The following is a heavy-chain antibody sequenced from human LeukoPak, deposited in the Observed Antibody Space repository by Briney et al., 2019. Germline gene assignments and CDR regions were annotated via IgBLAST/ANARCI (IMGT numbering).Heavy chain of an antibody. CDR3: ARASGSFDY. CDR2: STT. Sequence: GGSLRLSCAASGFTFGNEAMSWVRQAPERGLEWVSSSTTYYADSVKGRFTISRDNSKDTLYLQLNSLRAEDTAVYYCARASGSFDYWGQGTLVSVSS. V-gene: IGHV3-23*01. CDR1: GFTFGNEA. J-gene: IGHJ4*02. D-gene: IGHD1-26*01.